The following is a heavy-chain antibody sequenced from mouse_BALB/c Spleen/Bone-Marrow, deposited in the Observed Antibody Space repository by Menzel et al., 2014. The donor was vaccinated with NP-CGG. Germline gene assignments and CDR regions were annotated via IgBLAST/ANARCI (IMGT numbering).Heavy chain of an antibody. D-gene: IGHD2-1*01. V-gene: IGHV1-9*01. Sequence: QVQLQQSGAELMKPGASVKISCKATGYTFSGYWIEWVKQRPGHGLEWIGEILPGSASNKYNEKFKGTVTFIADTSSNTAFFQLSSLTSEETAVFYCGRRYGKGWNFDVWGAGTTVTVSS. CDR2: ILPGSASN. CDR1: GYTFSGYW. J-gene: IGHJ1*01. CDR3: GRRYGKGWNFDV.